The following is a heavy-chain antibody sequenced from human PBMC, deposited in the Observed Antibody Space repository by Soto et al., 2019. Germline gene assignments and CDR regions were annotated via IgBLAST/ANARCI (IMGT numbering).Heavy chain of an antibody. CDR3: AKPQYYYDSSGYPDFDY. J-gene: IGHJ4*02. CDR1: GFTFSSYG. CDR2: ISYDGSNK. D-gene: IGHD3-22*01. V-gene: IGHV3-30*18. Sequence: GESLKISCAASGFTFSSYGMHWVRQAPGKGLEWVAVISYDGSNKYYADSVKGRFTISRDNSKNTLYLQMNSLRAEDTAVYYCAKPQYYYDSSGYPDFDYWGQGTLVTVSS.